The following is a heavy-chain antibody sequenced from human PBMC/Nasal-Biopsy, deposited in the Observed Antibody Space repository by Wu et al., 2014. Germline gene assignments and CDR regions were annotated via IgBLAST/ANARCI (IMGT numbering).Heavy chain of an antibody. J-gene: IGHJ5*02. CDR3: ARGHRTKGFCSSASCYELNSWFDP. V-gene: IGHV4-30-4*01. CDR2: IYSSGIT. D-gene: IGHD2-2*01. Sequence: TLSLTCSVSGGSVSSSDYYWTWIRQSPGKGLEWIGYIYSSGITHYNPSLEGRITISLHTSKNQFSLKLTSVTAADTAVYYCARGHRTKGFCSSASCYELNSWFDPWGQGTLVTVFS. CDR1: GGSVSSSDYY.